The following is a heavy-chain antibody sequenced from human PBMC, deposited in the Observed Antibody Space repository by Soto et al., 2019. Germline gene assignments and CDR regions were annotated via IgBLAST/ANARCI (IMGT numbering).Heavy chain of an antibody. CDR2: ISAYNGNT. J-gene: IGHJ2*01. V-gene: IGHV1-18*01. CDR3: ARDGRWLQLDGGWYFDL. Sequence: QVQLVQSGAEVKKPGASVKVSCKASGYTFTSYGISWVRQAPGQGLEWMGWISAYNGNTNYAQKLQGRVTMTTDTSTSTADMELRSLRSDDTAVYYCARDGRWLQLDGGWYFDLWGRGTLVTVSS. CDR1: GYTFTSYG. D-gene: IGHD5-12*01.